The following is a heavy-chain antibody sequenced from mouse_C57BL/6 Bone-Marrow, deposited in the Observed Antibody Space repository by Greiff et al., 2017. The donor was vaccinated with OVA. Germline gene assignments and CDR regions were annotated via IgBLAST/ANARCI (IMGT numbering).Heavy chain of an antibody. V-gene: IGHV5-17*01. CDR1: GFTFSDYG. Sequence: EVKLMESGGGLVKPGGSLKLSCAASGFTFSDYGMHWVRQAPEKGLEWVAYISSGSSTIYYADTVKGRFTISRDNAKNTLFLQMTSLRSEDTAMYYCAGNYFDYWGQGTTLTVSS. J-gene: IGHJ2*01. CDR2: ISSGSSTI. CDR3: AGNYFDY.